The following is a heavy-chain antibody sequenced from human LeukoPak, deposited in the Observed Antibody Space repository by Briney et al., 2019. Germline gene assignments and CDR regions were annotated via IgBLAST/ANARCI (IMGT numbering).Heavy chain of an antibody. J-gene: IGHJ6*03. Sequence: SETLSLTCTVSGGSVSSGGYYWSWIRQHPGKGREWIGYIYYSGSTYYNPSLKSRLTISLDTSTNQFSLKLGSVTAADTAVYYCATTAYYFYVDVWGKGTTITVSS. CDR2: IYYSGST. CDR1: GGSVSSGGYY. CDR3: ATTAYYFYVDV. D-gene: IGHD1-26*01. V-gene: IGHV4-31*03.